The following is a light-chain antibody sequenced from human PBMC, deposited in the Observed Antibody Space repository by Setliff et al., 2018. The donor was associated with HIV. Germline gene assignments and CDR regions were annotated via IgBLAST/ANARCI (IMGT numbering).Light chain of an antibody. V-gene: IGLV3-21*04. J-gene: IGLJ1*01. CDR1: NIGSKS. CDR3: QVWDSSSDQSYV. CDR2: YNS. Sequence: ELTQPPSVSVAPGKTARITCGGDNIGSKSVHWHQQKPGQAPVLVIYYNSDRPSGIPERFSGSNSGNTATLTISRVEAGDEADYYCQVWDSSSDQSYVFGTGTKV.